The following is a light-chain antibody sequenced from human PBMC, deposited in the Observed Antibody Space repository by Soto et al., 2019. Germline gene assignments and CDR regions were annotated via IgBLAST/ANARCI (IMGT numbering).Light chain of an antibody. CDR1: QSVSSN. CDR3: QQYNNWPPVT. J-gene: IGKJ2*01. V-gene: IGKV3-15*01. CDR2: GAS. Sequence: EIVMTQSPATLSVSPGERATLSCRASQSVSSNLAWYQQKPGQAPRLLIYGASTRATGIPARFSGSGSGTESTPPISSLQSVDFPVYYCQQYNNWPPVTFGRGPELEIK.